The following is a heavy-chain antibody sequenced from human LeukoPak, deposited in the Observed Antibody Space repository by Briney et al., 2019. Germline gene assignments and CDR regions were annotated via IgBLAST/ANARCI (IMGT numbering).Heavy chain of an antibody. J-gene: IGHJ4*02. CDR2: INPNGGNT. V-gene: IGHV1-46*01. CDR3: ARAYSGYAPNDY. D-gene: IGHD5-12*01. CDR1: GYTFTNYN. Sequence: ASVKVSCKASGYTFTNYNMHWVRQAPGQGLEWLAIINPNGGNTNYAQRFQGRVTMSRDTSTSTVSMELSSLRSEDTAVYYCARAYSGYAPNDYWGQGTLVTVSS.